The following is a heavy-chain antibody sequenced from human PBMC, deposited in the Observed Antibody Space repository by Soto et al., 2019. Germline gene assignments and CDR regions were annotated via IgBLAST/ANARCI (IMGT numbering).Heavy chain of an antibody. CDR3: ARRGYCSSTSCYYGYYYYGMDV. Sequence: GESLKISCKGPGYSFTSYWIGWVRQMPGKGLEWMGIIYPGDADTRYSPSFQGQVTIAADKSISTAYLQWSSLKASDTAMYYCARRGYCSSTSCYYGYYYYGMDVWGQGTTVTVSS. CDR2: IYPGDADT. D-gene: IGHD2-2*01. V-gene: IGHV5-51*01. CDR1: GYSFTSYW. J-gene: IGHJ6*02.